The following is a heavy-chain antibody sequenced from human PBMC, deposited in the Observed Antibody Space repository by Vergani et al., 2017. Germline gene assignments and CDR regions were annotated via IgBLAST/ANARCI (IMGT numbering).Heavy chain of an antibody. V-gene: IGHV4-34*01. Sequence: QVQLQQWGAGLLKPSETLSLTCAVYGGSFSGYYWSWIRQPPGKGLEWIGEINHSGSTNYNPSLKSRVTISVDTSKNQFSLKLSSVTAADTAVYYCASSKGIVVVGCRWFDPWGQGTLVTVSS. CDR2: INHSGST. CDR1: GGSFSGYY. J-gene: IGHJ5*02. CDR3: ASSKGIVVVGCRWFDP. D-gene: IGHD2-21*01.